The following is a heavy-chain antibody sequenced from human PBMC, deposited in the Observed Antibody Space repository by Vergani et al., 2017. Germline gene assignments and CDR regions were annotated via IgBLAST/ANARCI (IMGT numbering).Heavy chain of an antibody. CDR3: ARDLGYCSSTSCYGAGGMDV. V-gene: IGHV3-11*01. CDR1: GFTFSDYY. D-gene: IGHD2-2*01. Sequence: VQLVESGGGLVKPGGSLRLSCAASGFTFSDYYMSWIRQAPGKGLEWVSYISSSGSTIYYADSVKGRFTISRDNAKNSLYLQMNSLRAEDTAVYYCARDLGYCSSTSCYGAGGMDVWGQGTTVTVSS. J-gene: IGHJ6*02. CDR2: ISSSGSTI.